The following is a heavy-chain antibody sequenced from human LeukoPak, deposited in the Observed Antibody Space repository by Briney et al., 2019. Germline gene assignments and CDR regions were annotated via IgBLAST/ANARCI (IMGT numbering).Heavy chain of an antibody. CDR1: GYSFTTYW. D-gene: IGHD3-10*01. J-gene: IGHJ4*02. V-gene: IGHV5-51*01. Sequence: GESLQISCKGSGYSFTTYWIGWVRQMPGKGLEWMGIIYPGDSDTRYSPSFQGQVTISADKSISTAYLQWSRLKASDTAIYYCAKHSRTGSSFDPFEYWGQGTLVTVSS. CDR2: IYPGDSDT. CDR3: AKHSRTGSSFDPFEY.